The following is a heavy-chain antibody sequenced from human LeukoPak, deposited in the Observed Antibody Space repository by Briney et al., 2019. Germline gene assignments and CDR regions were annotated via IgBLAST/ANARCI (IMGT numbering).Heavy chain of an antibody. Sequence: GGSLRLSCAASGFTVSSNYMSWVRQAPGKGLEWVSVIYSGGSAYYADSVKGRFIVSRDNSKNTLYLQMDSLRAEDTAVYYCARDTGGNFDYWGPGTLVTVSS. CDR1: GFTVSSNY. CDR3: ARDTGGNFDY. CDR2: IYSGGSA. J-gene: IGHJ4*02. D-gene: IGHD2-8*02. V-gene: IGHV3-66*01.